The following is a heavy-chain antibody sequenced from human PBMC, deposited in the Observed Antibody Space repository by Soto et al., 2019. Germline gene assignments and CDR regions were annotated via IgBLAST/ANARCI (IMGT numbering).Heavy chain of an antibody. D-gene: IGHD2-15*01. J-gene: IGHJ4*02. CDR3: ARDVRDILVVVAAGIDY. V-gene: IGHV3-33*01. CDR1: GFTFSSYG. Sequence: QVQLVESGGGVVQPGRSLRLPCAASGFTFSSYGMHWVRQAPGKGLEWVAVIWYDGSNKYYADSVKGRFTISRDNSKNTLYLQMNSLRAEDTAVYYCARDVRDILVVVAAGIDYWGQGTLVTVSS. CDR2: IWYDGSNK.